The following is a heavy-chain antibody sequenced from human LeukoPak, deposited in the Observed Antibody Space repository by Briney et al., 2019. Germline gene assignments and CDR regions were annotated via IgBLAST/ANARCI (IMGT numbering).Heavy chain of an antibody. Sequence: GGSLRLSCAASGFTFSSYAMHWVRQAPGKGLEWGAVISYDGSNKYYADSVKGRFTISRDNSKNTLYLQMNSLRAEDTAVYYCARGETYYYDSSGYYWGQGTLVTVSS. J-gene: IGHJ4*02. V-gene: IGHV3-30*04. D-gene: IGHD3-22*01. CDR1: GFTFSSYA. CDR3: ARGETYYYDSSGYY. CDR2: ISYDGSNK.